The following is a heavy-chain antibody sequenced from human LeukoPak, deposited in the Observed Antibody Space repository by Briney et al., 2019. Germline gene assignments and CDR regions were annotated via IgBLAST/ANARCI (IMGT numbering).Heavy chain of an antibody. J-gene: IGHJ5*02. CDR2: INPGGGST. D-gene: IGHD3-22*01. CDR3: ARGVHVRKYDSNHNCFDP. Sequence: ASVKVSCKASGYTFTGYYMYWVRQAPGQGLEWMGLINPGGGSTNYAQKFQGRVTVTRDMSTSTVYMELSSLRSDDTAVYYCARGVHVRKYDSNHNCFDPWGQGTLVTVSS. V-gene: IGHV1-46*01. CDR1: GYTFTGYY.